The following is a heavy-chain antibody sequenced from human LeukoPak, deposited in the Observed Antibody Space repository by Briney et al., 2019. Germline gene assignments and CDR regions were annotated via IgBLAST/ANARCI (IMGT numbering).Heavy chain of an antibody. CDR2: IWYDGSNK. D-gene: IGHD1-26*01. Sequence: GGSLRLSCAASGFTFSSYGMHWVRQAPGKGREWVAVIWYDGSNKYYADSVKGRFTISRDNSKNTLYLQMNSLRAEDTAVYCCARDGYSGSSDYWGQGTLVTVSS. CDR3: ARDGYSGSSDY. V-gene: IGHV3-33*01. J-gene: IGHJ4*02. CDR1: GFTFSSYG.